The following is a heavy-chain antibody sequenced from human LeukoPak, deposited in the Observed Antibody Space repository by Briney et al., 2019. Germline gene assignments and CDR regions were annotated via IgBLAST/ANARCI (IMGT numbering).Heavy chain of an antibody. D-gene: IGHD3-10*01. CDR2: NYSGRST. J-gene: IGHJ4*02. CDR3: ARSLYYYGSGELLHFDY. Sequence: GGSLRLSCAASGFNVSSNYMSWVRQAPGKGLEWVSVNYSGRSTYYADSVKGRFTISRDNSKNTLYLQMNSLRAEDTAVYYCARSLYYYGSGELLHFDYWGQETLVTVSS. V-gene: IGHV3-53*01. CDR1: GFNVSSNY.